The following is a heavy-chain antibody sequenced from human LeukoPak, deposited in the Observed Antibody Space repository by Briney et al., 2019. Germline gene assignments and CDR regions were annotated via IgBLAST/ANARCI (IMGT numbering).Heavy chain of an antibody. CDR3: AKALYSRAWNK. CDR2: ISNDGSNK. Sequence: GGSLRLSCEAPGFTFSGYDMHWVRQAPGKGLEWVALISNDGSNKYHADSVKDRFTISRDNSKSTLYLQMNSLRAEDTAVYYCAKALYSRAWNKWGQGTLVTVSS. V-gene: IGHV3-30*18. CDR1: GFTFSGYD. D-gene: IGHD6-19*01. J-gene: IGHJ4*02.